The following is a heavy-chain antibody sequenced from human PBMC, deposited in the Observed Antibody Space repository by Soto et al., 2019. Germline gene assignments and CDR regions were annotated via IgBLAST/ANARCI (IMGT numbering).Heavy chain of an antibody. J-gene: IGHJ4*02. CDR2: IKQDGSEK. CDR3: ARVLPSYCSSTSCYDYYFDY. V-gene: IGHV3-7*01. CDR1: GFTFSSYW. Sequence: PGGSLRLSCAASGFTFSSYWMSWVRQAPGKGLEWVANIKQDGSEKYYVDSVKGRFTISRDNAKNSLYLQMNSLRAEDTAVYYCARVLPSYCSSTSCYDYYFDYWGQGTLVTVSS. D-gene: IGHD2-2*01.